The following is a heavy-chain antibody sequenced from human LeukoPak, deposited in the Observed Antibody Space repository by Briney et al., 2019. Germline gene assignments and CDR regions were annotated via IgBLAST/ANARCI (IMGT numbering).Heavy chain of an antibody. CDR1: GFTFSSYA. V-gene: IGHV3-23*01. J-gene: IGHJ4*02. Sequence: PGGSLRLSCAASGFTFSSYAMSWVRQAPGKGLEWVSGISGSGGSTYYADSVKGRFTISRDNSKNTLYLQMNSLRAEDTAVYYCAKDPYSGSFYDYWGQGTLVTVSS. CDR2: ISGSGGST. CDR3: AKDPYSGSFYDY. D-gene: IGHD1-26*01.